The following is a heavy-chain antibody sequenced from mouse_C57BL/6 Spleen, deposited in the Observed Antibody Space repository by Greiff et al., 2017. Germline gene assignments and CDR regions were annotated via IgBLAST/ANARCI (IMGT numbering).Heavy chain of an antibody. Sequence: VKLMESGAELVKPGASVKISCKASGYAFSSYWMNWVKQRPGKGLEWIGQIYPGDGDTNYNGKFKGKATLTADKSSSTAYMQLSSLTSEDSAVYFCARGIYGNYLYYYAMDYWGQGTSVTVSS. CDR2: IYPGDGDT. CDR3: ARGIYGNYLYYYAMDY. CDR1: GYAFSSYW. J-gene: IGHJ4*01. D-gene: IGHD2-1*01. V-gene: IGHV1-80*01.